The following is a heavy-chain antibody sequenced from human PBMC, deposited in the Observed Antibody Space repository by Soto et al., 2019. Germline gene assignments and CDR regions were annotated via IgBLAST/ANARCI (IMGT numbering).Heavy chain of an antibody. D-gene: IGHD6-13*01. CDR3: ASQQLVHYYDVMDV. Sequence: ETLSLTCTVSGGSISSSSYYWGWIRQPPGKGLEWIGSIYYSGSTYYNPSLKSRVTISVDTSKNQFSLKLSSVTAADTAVYYCASQQLVHYYDVMDVWAQGTTVTVSS. CDR2: IYYSGST. V-gene: IGHV4-39*01. J-gene: IGHJ6*02. CDR1: GGSISSSSYY.